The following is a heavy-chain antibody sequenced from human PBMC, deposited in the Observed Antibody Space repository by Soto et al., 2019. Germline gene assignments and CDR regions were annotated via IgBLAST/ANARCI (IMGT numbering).Heavy chain of an antibody. V-gene: IGHV1-46*01. D-gene: IGHD2-15*01. CDR1: GYTFTSYY. CDR3: ARGEWWLFDY. J-gene: IGHJ4*02. CDR2: INPSGGST. Sequence: ASVKVSCKASGYTFTSYYMHWVRQAPGQGLEWMGIINPSGGSTNYTQKFQGRVTMTRDTSTSTAYMELSSLRSEDTAVYYCARGEWWLFDYWGQGTLVTVSS.